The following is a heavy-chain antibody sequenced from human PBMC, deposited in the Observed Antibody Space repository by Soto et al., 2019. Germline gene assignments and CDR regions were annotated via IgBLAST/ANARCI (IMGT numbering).Heavy chain of an antibody. CDR2: IYYSGST. Sequence: QVQLQESGPGLVKPSETLSLTCTVSGGSVSSGSYYWSWIRQPPGKGLEWIGYIYYSGSTNYNPSLKSPVTISVDTSKNQFSLKLSSVTAADTAVYYCARDGADYGMDVWGQGTTVTVSS. D-gene: IGHD3-16*01. CDR1: GGSVSSGSYY. CDR3: ARDGADYGMDV. V-gene: IGHV4-61*01. J-gene: IGHJ6*02.